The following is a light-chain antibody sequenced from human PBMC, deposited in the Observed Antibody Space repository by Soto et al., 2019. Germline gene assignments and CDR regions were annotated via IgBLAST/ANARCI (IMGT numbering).Light chain of an antibody. CDR2: DVT. CDR1: SSVVGGYNY. J-gene: IGLJ3*02. Sequence: QSALTQPASVSGSPGQSITISCTGTSSVVGGYNYVSWYQQQPGKAPKLMIYDVTNRPSGVSNRFSGSKSGNTASLTISGLQTEDDADYYCSSYTSSSTPLVFGGGTKVTVL. CDR3: SSYTSSSTPLV. V-gene: IGLV2-14*01.